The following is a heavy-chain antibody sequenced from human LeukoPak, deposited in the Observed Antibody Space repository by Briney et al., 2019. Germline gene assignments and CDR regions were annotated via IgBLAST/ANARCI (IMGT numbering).Heavy chain of an antibody. Sequence: GGSLRLSCAASGFSFSTHEMTWVRQAPGKGLEWVSSISGSGGTTYYADSVRGRFTISRDNAKNSLYLQMNSLRADDTAVYYCTRGRTSRYWGQGTLVTVSS. CDR1: GFSFSTHE. V-gene: IGHV3-48*03. CDR3: TRGRTSRY. CDR2: ISGSGGTT. J-gene: IGHJ4*02.